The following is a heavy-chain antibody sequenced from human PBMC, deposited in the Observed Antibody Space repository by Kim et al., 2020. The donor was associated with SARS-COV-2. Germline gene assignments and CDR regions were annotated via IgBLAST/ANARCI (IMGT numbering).Heavy chain of an antibody. Sequence: GGSLRLSCAASGFTFSSYAMHWVRQAPGKGLEWVAVISYDGSNKYYADSVKGRFTISRDNSKNTLYLQMNSLRAEDTAVYYCARAYYYGSGSPYFDYWGQGTLVTVSS. V-gene: IGHV3-30*04. CDR1: GFTFSSYA. D-gene: IGHD3-10*01. CDR3: ARAYYYGSGSPYFDY. CDR2: ISYDGSNK. J-gene: IGHJ4*02.